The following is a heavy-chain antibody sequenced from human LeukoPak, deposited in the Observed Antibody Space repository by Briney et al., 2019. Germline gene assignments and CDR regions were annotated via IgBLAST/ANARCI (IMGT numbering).Heavy chain of an antibody. Sequence: GGSLRLSCAASGFTFSSYAMSWVRQAPGKGLEWVSYISSSSSTVHYADSVKGRFTISRDNAKNSLYLQMNSLRDEDTAVYYCARGGTYAGIELFYLDNWGQGTLVTVSA. CDR3: ARGGTYAGIELFYLDN. CDR1: GFTFSSYA. D-gene: IGHD3-16*01. CDR2: ISSSSSTV. J-gene: IGHJ4*02. V-gene: IGHV3-48*02.